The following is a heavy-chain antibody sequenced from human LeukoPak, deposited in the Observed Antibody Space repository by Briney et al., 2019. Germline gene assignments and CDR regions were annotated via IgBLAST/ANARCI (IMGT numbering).Heavy chain of an antibody. J-gene: IGHJ3*02. V-gene: IGHV1-18*01. Sequence: ASVTVSCKASGYTFTKYGVSWVRQAPGQGLEWMGWISAYNGDIKYAQRGEGRVTMTTDTSTSTVYMELRSLRSDDTAVYYCARESGSDAFDIWGQGTMVTVSS. CDR2: ISAYNGDI. CDR3: ARESGSDAFDI. CDR1: GYTFTKYG.